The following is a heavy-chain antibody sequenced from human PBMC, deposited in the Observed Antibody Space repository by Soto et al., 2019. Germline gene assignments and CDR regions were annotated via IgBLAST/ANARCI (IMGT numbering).Heavy chain of an antibody. J-gene: IGHJ4*02. CDR2: ISGYSGNT. Sequence: ASVKVSCKASGYIFSSYNINWVRQAPGQGLEWMGWISGYSGNTNYAPAFQGRFTMTTDTSRTTAYMELRSLTAADTAVYYCARGSGIDDAFDIWGQGTLVTVSS. CDR3: ARGSGIDDAFDI. CDR1: GYIFSSYN. D-gene: IGHD3-16*01. V-gene: IGHV1-18*01.